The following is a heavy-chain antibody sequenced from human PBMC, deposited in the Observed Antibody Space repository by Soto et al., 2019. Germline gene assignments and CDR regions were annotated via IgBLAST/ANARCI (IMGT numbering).Heavy chain of an antibody. J-gene: IGHJ4*02. Sequence: SGGSLRLSCVVSGFIPSSYAMSWVRQAPGKGLEWVSGISGSGGATSYADSVKGRFTISRDNSKNTLYLQMNSLSAEDTAIYYCAKDGIMVSSSFNYFDFWGQGALVTVSS. V-gene: IGHV3-23*01. CDR2: ISGSGGAT. CDR1: GFIPSSYA. CDR3: AKDGIMVSSSFNYFDF. D-gene: IGHD6-13*01.